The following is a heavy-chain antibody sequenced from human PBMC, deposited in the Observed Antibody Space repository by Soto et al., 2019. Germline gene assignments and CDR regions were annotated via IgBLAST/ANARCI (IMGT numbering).Heavy chain of an antibody. J-gene: IGHJ5*02. V-gene: IGHV4-59*01. CDR1: GGSISSYY. CDR3: ARTNIVVVTVIPGWFDP. Sequence: TSETLSLTCTVSGGSISSYYWSWIRQPPGKGLEWIGYIYYSGSTNYNPSLKSRVTISVDTSKNQFSLKLSSVTAADTAVYYCARTNIVVVTVIPGWFDPWGQGTLVTVSS. CDR2: IYYSGST. D-gene: IGHD2-21*02.